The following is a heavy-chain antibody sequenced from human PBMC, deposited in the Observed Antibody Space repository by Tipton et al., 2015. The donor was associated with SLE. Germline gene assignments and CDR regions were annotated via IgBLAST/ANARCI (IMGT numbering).Heavy chain of an antibody. D-gene: IGHD6-19*01. CDR1: GFTFSSYA. Sequence: SLRLSCAASGFTFSSYAMSWVRQAPGKGLEWVSAICGSGGSTYYADSVKGRFTISRDNSKNSLYLQMNSLRAEDTALYYCAKDHSSGWNGFDYWGQGTLVTVSS. CDR3: AKDHSSGWNGFDY. J-gene: IGHJ4*02. CDR2: ICGSGGST. V-gene: IGHV3-23*01.